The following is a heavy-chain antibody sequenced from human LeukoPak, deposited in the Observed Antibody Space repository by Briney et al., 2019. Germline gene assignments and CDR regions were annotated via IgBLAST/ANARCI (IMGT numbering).Heavy chain of an antibody. CDR1: GFTFSTYA. D-gene: IGHD2-2*01. CDR2: ISFDGVNT. CDR3: ARGQGYESYYYMDV. J-gene: IGHJ6*03. V-gene: IGHV3-30*04. Sequence: PGGSLRLSCAASGFTFSTYAIHWVRQAPGKGLEWEAVISFDGVNTFYADSVKGRFTISRDNSNNTVYLQMNNLRPEDTAVFYCARGQGYESYYYMDVWGKGTTVSVSS.